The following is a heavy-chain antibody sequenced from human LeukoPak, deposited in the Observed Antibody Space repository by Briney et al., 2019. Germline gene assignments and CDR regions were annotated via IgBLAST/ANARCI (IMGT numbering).Heavy chain of an antibody. Sequence: SETLSLTFPVSGGSISSYSWSWIRRPPGKGLEWIGYIYYSGSTNYNPSLKSRVTISVDTSKNQFSLKLSSVTAADTAVYYCARDYPSDEFKGLDYGGKTPREAFDIWGQGTMVSVSS. J-gene: IGHJ3*02. V-gene: IGHV4-59*01. CDR1: GGSISSYS. D-gene: IGHD4-23*01. CDR2: IYYSGST. CDR3: ARDYPSDEFKGLDYGGKTPREAFDI.